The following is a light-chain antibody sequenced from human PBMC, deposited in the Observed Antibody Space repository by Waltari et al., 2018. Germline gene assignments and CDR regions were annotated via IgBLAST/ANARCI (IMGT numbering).Light chain of an antibody. Sequence: LSSSYNKQSCVAGYQQEAGLTPKVRIFLASTRESGVPDRFSCSGSVTDFTLTISSLQAEDVAIYYCQQYSSSSSFGTGARVAI. CDR2: LAS. CDR1: LSSSYNKQSC. J-gene: IGKJ3*01. CDR3: QQYSSSSS. V-gene: IGKV4-1*01.